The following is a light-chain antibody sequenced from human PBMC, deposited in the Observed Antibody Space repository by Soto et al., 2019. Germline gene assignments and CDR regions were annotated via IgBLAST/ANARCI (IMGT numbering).Light chain of an antibody. V-gene: IGLV6-57*02. J-gene: IGLJ2*01. Sequence: NFMLTQPHSVSESPGKTVTISCTSSSGSIASNYVQWYQQRPGSAPTTVIYEDNQRPSGVPDRFSGSIDSSSNSASLTISGLKTEDEADYYCQSYDSSRVFGGGTKLTVL. CDR2: EDN. CDR1: SGSIASNY. CDR3: QSYDSSRV.